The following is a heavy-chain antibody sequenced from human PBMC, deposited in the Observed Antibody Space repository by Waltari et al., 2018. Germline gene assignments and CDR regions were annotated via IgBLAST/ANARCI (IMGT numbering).Heavy chain of an antibody. J-gene: IGHJ4*02. V-gene: IGHV4-34*01. CDR2: INHRRTT. D-gene: IGHD7-27*01. CDR3: ARGWGPYYVDF. CDR1: GGSFSGYY. Sequence: QVQLQQWGAGLLKPSETLSLTCAVYGGSFSGYYWSWIRQPPGKGLEWIGEINHRRTTTSDPFLNGRVTISLYTSKNQFSLKLSSVTAAYTAVYYCARGWGPYYVDFWGQGTLVTVSS.